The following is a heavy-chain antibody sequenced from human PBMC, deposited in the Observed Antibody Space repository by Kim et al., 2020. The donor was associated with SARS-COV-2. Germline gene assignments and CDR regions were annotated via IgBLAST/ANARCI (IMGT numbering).Heavy chain of an antibody. D-gene: IGHD5-18*01. CDR2: IWYDGSNK. J-gene: IGHJ6*02. Sequence: GGSLRLSCAASGFTFSSYGMHWVRQAPGKGLEWVAVIWYDGSNKYYADSVKGRFTISRDNSKNTLYLQMNSLRAEDTAVYYCARVVDTAMVTDYYYYGMDVWGQGTTVTVSS. CDR1: GFTFSSYG. CDR3: ARVVDTAMVTDYYYYGMDV. V-gene: IGHV3-33*01.